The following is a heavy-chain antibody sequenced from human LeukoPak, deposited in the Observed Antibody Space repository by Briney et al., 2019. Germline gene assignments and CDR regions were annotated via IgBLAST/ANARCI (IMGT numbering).Heavy chain of an antibody. Sequence: PGGSLRLSCAASGFTFSTYAMSWVRQAPGKGLEWVPAISGSGANTYYAASVRGRFTISRDNSKNRLYLQVNSLSAEDTAVYYCAKDQWAYGDYPYFDYWGQGTLVTVSS. J-gene: IGHJ4*02. V-gene: IGHV3-23*01. CDR2: ISGSGANT. D-gene: IGHD4-17*01. CDR1: GFTFSTYA. CDR3: AKDQWAYGDYPYFDY.